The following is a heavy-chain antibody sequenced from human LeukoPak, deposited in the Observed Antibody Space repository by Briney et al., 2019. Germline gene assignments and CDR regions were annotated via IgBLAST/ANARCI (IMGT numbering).Heavy chain of an antibody. D-gene: IGHD6-13*01. CDR3: AREAYSSSGYMDV. Sequence: SETLSLTCAVSGYSISSGYYWGRIRQPPGKGLEWIGSIYHSGSTYYNQSLKSRVTISVDTSKNQFSLKLSSVTAADTAVYYCAREAYSSSGYMDVWGKGTTVTASS. V-gene: IGHV4-38-2*02. CDR2: IYHSGST. J-gene: IGHJ6*03. CDR1: GYSISSGYY.